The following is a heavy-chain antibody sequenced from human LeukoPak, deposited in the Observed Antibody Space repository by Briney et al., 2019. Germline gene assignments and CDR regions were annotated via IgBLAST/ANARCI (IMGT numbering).Heavy chain of an antibody. D-gene: IGHD2-2*03. Sequence: GESLKISCKGSGYSFTSYWISWVRQMPGKGLEWMGRIYPSDSYTNYSPSFQGHVTISADKSISTAYLQWSSLKASDTAMYYCARQMDIVVVPAALNWFDPWGQGTLVTVSS. J-gene: IGHJ5*02. CDR1: GYSFTSYW. CDR2: IYPSDSYT. CDR3: ARQMDIVVVPAALNWFDP. V-gene: IGHV5-10-1*01.